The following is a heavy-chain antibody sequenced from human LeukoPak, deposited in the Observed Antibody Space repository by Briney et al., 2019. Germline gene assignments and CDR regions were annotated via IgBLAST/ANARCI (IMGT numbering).Heavy chain of an antibody. J-gene: IGHJ5*02. CDR1: GFTFSSYA. CDR3: ARDLADSSGPT. D-gene: IGHD6-19*01. CDR2: ISYDGSNK. V-gene: IGHV3-30-3*01. Sequence: PGGSLRLSCAASGFTFSSYAMHWVRQAPGKGLEWVAVISYDGSNKYYADSVKGRFTISRDNSKNTLYLPMNSLRAEDTAVYYCARDLADSSGPTWGQGTLVTVSS.